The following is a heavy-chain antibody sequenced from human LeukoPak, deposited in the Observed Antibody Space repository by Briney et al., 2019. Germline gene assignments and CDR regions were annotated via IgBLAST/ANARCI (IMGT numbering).Heavy chain of an antibody. J-gene: IGHJ5*02. CDR3: ARATIVPAAINWFDP. V-gene: IGHV4-30-4*01. CDR2: IYHSETT. CDR1: GGSISSGDCY. Sequence: PSETLSLTCTVSGGSISSGDCYWSWIRQPPGKGLEWIGYIYHSETTYYNPSLKSRVTMSVDTSKNQFSLKLSSVTAADTAVYYCARATIVPAAINWFDPWGQGTLVTVSS. D-gene: IGHD2-2*02.